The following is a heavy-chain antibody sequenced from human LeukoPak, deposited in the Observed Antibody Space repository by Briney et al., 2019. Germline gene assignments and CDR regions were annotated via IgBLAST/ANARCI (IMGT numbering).Heavy chain of an antibody. Sequence: ASVKVSCKTSGYSFIDYYIHWVRQAPGQGLEWMGWINSNSADTNYAQNFQGRVTMTRDTSISTAYMELSRLRFDDTAVYYCARNKEGKSLDYWGQGTLVTVSS. CDR1: GYSFIDYY. J-gene: IGHJ4*01. CDR3: ARNKEGKSLDY. CDR2: INSNSADT. V-gene: IGHV1-2*02.